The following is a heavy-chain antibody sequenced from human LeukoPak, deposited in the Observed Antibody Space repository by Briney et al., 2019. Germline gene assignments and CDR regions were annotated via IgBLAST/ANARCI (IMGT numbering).Heavy chain of an antibody. CDR3: ARGGYFYNYYMDV. CDR1: GFTFSNYA. V-gene: IGHV3-30*01. J-gene: IGHJ6*03. D-gene: IGHD2-15*01. CDR2: ISDDGTNK. Sequence: AGGSLRLSCAASGFTFSNYAMHWVRQAPGKGLEWVAVISDDGTNKYYADSVKGRFTISRDNSKDTLSPQMDSLRAEDTALYSCARGGYFYNYYMDVWGKGTTVTVSS.